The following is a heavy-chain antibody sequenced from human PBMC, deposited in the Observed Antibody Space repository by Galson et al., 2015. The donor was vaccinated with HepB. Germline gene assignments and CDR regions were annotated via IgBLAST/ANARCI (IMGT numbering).Heavy chain of an antibody. CDR1: GFTFGTYG. Sequence: SLRLSCAASGFTFGTYGMSRVRQAPGKGLEWVSSFTGGGRGASYEDSVRGRFTISRDNSKNTLFLHMNNLRAEDTAMYYCAKQDEYYFDHWGQGALVIVFS. J-gene: IGHJ4*02. CDR2: FTGGGRGA. D-gene: IGHD2/OR15-2a*01. V-gene: IGHV3-23*01. CDR3: AKQDEYYFDH.